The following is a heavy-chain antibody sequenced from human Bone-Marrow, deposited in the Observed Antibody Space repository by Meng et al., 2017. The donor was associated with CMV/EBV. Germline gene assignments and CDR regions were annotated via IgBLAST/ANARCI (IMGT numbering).Heavy chain of an antibody. CDR3: ARSRAIQLDALDV. CDR2: ISSSSSTI. Sequence: GESLKISCAASGFTFSSYSMNWVRQAPGKGLEWVSYISSSSSTIYYADSVKGRFTISRDNAKNSLYLQTNSLRSEDTAVYFCARSRAIQLDALDVWGQGPTVTGSS. CDR1: GFTFSSYS. V-gene: IGHV3-48*04. J-gene: IGHJ6*01. D-gene: IGHD1-1*01.